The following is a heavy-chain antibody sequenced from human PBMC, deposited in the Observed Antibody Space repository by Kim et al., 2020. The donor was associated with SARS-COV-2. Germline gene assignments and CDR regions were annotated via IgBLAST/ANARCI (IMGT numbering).Heavy chain of an antibody. CDR1: GGTFSSYA. V-gene: IGHV1-69*13. CDR2: IIPIFGTA. J-gene: IGHJ2*01. D-gene: IGHD5-18*01. Sequence: SVKVSCKASGGTFSSYAISWVRQAPGQGLEWMGGIIPIFGTANYAQKFQGRVTITADESTSIAYMELSSLRSEDTAVYYCARAGIQLWSTHWYFDLWGRGTLVTVSS. CDR3: ARAGIQLWSTHWYFDL.